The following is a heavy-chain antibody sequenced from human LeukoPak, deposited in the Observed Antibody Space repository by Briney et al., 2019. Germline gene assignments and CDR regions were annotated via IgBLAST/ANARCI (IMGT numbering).Heavy chain of an antibody. CDR3: ASRTEDDGLDI. CDR1: GFTFSSYA. CDR2: ISSSSSYI. Sequence: GGSLRLSCAASGFTFSSYAMSWVRQAPGKGLEWVSSISSSSSYIYYADSVKGRFTISRDNAKNSLYLQMNSLRAEDTAVYYCASRTEDDGLDIWGQGTMVTVSS. V-gene: IGHV3-21*01. J-gene: IGHJ3*02. D-gene: IGHD4-17*01.